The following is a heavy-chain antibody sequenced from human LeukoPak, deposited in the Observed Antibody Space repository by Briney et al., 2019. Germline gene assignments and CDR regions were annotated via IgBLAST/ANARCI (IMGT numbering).Heavy chain of an antibody. D-gene: IGHD1-26*01. J-gene: IGHJ4*02. CDR1: GYTFTSYG. CDR3: ARGGSSGTIDY. Sequence: ASATVSYTASGYTFTSYGISGGRQAPGQGREWMGWISAYNGNTNYAQKLQGRVTMTTDTSTSTAYMELRSLRSDDTAVYYCARGGSSGTIDYWGQGTLVTVSS. CDR2: ISAYNGNT. V-gene: IGHV1-18*01.